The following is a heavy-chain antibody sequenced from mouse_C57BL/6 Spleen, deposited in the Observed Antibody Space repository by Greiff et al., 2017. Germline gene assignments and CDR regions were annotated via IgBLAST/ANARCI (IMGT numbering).Heavy chain of an antibody. CDR3: ARALRSTMVTAEAWFAY. Sequence: DVKLVESGGGLVKPGGSLKLSCAASGFTFTSYAMSWVRQTPEKRLVWVATISDGGSYTYYPDNVKGRFTISRDTSKNNLYLQMSHLKSEDTAMYYCARALRSTMVTAEAWFAYWGQGTLVTVSA. V-gene: IGHV5-4*03. D-gene: IGHD2-2*01. J-gene: IGHJ3*01. CDR1: GFTFTSYA. CDR2: ISDGGSYT.